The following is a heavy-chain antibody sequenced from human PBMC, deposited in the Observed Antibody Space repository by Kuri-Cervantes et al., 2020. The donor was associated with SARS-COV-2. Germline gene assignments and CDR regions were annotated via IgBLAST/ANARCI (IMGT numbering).Heavy chain of an antibody. Sequence: GGSLRLSCAASGFTFSSYSMYWVRQAPGKGLEWVSSISSSSSYIYYADSVKGRFTISRDNAKNSLYLQMNSLRAEDTAVYYCHLEVVPAATPGYMDVWGKGTTVTVSS. CDR2: ISSSSSYI. V-gene: IGHV3-21*01. D-gene: IGHD2-2*01. CDR3: HLEVVPAATPGYMDV. J-gene: IGHJ6*03. CDR1: GFTFSSYS.